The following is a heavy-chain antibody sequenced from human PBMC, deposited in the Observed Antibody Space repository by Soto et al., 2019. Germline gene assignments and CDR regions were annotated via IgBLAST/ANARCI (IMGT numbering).Heavy chain of an antibody. V-gene: IGHV3-23*01. Sequence: VQLLESGGGLVPPGGSLRLSCAPSGFTFSSFAMGWVRQAPGKGLEWISHITGAGRTTYADSVKGRFTISRDNFKNTLYLQMDSVRAADTAVYYCVKDYIAVTGKGFFGSWGQGALVTVSS. J-gene: IGHJ4*02. CDR2: ITGAGRTT. CDR3: VKDYIAVTGKGFFGS. D-gene: IGHD6-19*01. CDR1: GFTFSSFA.